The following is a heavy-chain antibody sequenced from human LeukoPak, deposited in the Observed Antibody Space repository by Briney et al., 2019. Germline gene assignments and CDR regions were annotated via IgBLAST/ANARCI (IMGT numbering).Heavy chain of an antibody. D-gene: IGHD5-18*01. CDR1: GGSFSGYY. Sequence: SETLSLTCAVYGGSFSGYYWSWIRQPPGKGLEWIGEINHSGSTNYNPSLKSRVTISVDTSKNQFSLKLSSVTAADTAVYYCASRYSYGSLGRYYYYYGMDVRGQGTTVTVSS. CDR2: INHSGST. J-gene: IGHJ6*02. V-gene: IGHV4-34*01. CDR3: ASRYSYGSLGRYYYYYGMDV.